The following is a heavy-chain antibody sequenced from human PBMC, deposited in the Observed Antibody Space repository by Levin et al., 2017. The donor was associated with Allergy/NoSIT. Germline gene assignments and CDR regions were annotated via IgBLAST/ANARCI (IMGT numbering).Heavy chain of an antibody. CDR1: GASISNNNW. J-gene: IGHJ4*02. CDR3: VRNMPAVTAFDF. Sequence: PSETLSLTCDVSGASISNNNWWSWVRQPPGKELEWIGEIYHGGRTNYNPSLKSRVTISVDKSKNQFSLMLTSVTAADTAVYYCVRNMPAVTAFDFWGQGTLVTVSS. V-gene: IGHV4-4*02. D-gene: IGHD1-20*01. CDR2: IYHGGRT.